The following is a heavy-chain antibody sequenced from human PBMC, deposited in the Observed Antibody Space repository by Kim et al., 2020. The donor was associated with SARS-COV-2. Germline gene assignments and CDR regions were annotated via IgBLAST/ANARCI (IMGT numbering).Heavy chain of an antibody. D-gene: IGHD2-2*02. CDR1: GGSFSGYH. CDR2: INHSGST. Sequence: SETLSLTCAVYGGSFSGYHWSWIRQPPGKGLDWIWEINHSGSTNYNPYLKSRVTISVDTSKNKFSLKLRSVTAADTAVDYCARGRAGVVRGPILGIGPPYDYDVMDVWGQGTTVTVSS. J-gene: IGHJ6*02. CDR3: ARGRAGVVRGPILGIGPPYDYDVMDV. V-gene: IGHV4-34*01.